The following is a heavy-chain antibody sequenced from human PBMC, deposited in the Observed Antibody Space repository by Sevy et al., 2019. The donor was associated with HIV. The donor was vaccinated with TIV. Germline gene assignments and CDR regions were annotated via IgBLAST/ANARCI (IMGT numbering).Heavy chain of an antibody. CDR3: AKDSYGSGSYYDVYYYYYGMDV. V-gene: IGHV3-23*01. Sequence: GGSLRLSCAASGFTFSSYAMSWVRQAPGKGLEWVSAISGSGGSTYYADSVKGGFTISRDNSKNTLYLQMNSLRAEDTAVYYCAKDSYGSGSYYDVYYYYYGMDVWGQGTTVTVSS. D-gene: IGHD3-10*01. J-gene: IGHJ6*02. CDR2: ISGSGGST. CDR1: GFTFSSYA.